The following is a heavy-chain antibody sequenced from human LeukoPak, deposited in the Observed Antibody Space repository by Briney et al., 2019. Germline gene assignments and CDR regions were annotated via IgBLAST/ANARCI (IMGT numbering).Heavy chain of an antibody. CDR3: ARGPVFYYFDY. CDR1: GYSISSGYY. Sequence: SETLSLTCAVSGYSISSGYYWGWIRQPPGKGLEWIGSIYHSGSTYYNPSLKSRVTISVDTSKNQFSLKLSSVTAADTAVHYCARGPVFYYFDYWGQGTLVTVSS. CDR2: IYHSGST. J-gene: IGHJ4*02. V-gene: IGHV4-38-2*01.